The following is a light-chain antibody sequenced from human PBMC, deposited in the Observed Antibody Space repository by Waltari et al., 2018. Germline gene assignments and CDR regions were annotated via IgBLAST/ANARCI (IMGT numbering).Light chain of an antibody. CDR2: SAS. J-gene: IGKJ2*01. CDR1: QGISSF. V-gene: IGKV1-9*01. CDR3: HQYYTTPYT. Sequence: QLTQSPSSLSASVGDRVTITCRASQGISSFLAWYQQKAGKAPKLPIYSASTLQRGVPSRFSGSGSGTDFTLTISSLQAEDVAVYYCHQYYTTPYTFGQGTKLEIK.